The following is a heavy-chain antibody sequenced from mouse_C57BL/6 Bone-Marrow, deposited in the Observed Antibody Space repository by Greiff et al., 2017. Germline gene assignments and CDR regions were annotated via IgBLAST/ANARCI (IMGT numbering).Heavy chain of an antibody. D-gene: IGHD1-1*01. Sequence: VQRVESGPGLVAPSQSLSITCTVSGFSLTSYGVHWVRQPPGKGLEWLVVIWSDGSTTYNSALKSRLSISKDNSTSQVFLKMNSLQTDDTAIYYCARHYYGSSSYYFDYWGKGTTLTVSS. CDR3: ARHYYGSSSYYFDY. CDR1: GFSLTSYG. J-gene: IGHJ2*01. CDR2: IWSDGST. V-gene: IGHV2-6-1*01.